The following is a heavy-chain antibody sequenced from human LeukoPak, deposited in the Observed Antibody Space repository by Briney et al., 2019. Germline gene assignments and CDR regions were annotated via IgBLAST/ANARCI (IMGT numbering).Heavy chain of an antibody. CDR3: ASSWVRADMVTGIDY. Sequence: SETLSLTCAVYGGSFSGYYWIWIRQPPGKGLEWIGEINRSGSTTYNPSLKSRVTISLDTSKNQFSLKLSSVTAADTAVYYCASSWVRADMVTGIDYWGQGTLVTVSS. CDR1: GGSFSGYY. D-gene: IGHD5-18*01. CDR2: INRSGST. V-gene: IGHV4-34*01. J-gene: IGHJ4*02.